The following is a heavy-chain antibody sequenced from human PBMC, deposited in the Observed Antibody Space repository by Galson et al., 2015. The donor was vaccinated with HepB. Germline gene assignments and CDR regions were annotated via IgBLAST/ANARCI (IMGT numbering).Heavy chain of an antibody. D-gene: IGHD6-13*01. CDR3: VKDVTSVGWQQLEK. J-gene: IGHJ4*02. CDR2: VSHDGKYK. V-gene: IGHV3-30*18. Sequence: SLRLSCAASGFTFSDYGMHWVRQAPGKGLEWVAVVSHDGKYKYSADSLKGRFTVSRDNSRNTLYLQVNSLRVEDTAIYYCVKDVTSVGWQQLEKWGRGTLVTVSS. CDR1: GFTFSDYG.